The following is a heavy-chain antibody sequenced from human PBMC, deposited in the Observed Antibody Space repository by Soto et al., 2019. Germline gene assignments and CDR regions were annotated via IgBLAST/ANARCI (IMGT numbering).Heavy chain of an antibody. CDR1: KFSFSTYA. D-gene: IGHD1-26*01. CDR3: AKGRGGADGGSFDY. CDR2: ISNSGDNT. Sequence: EVQLLESGGGLVQPGGSLRLSCAASKFSFSTYAMSWVRQAPGKGLGWVSAISNSGDNTYYTESVKGRFTISRDNSKNTLYLQMNSLTADDTAVYYCAKGRGGADGGSFDYWGQGTLVTVSS. V-gene: IGHV3-23*01. J-gene: IGHJ4*02.